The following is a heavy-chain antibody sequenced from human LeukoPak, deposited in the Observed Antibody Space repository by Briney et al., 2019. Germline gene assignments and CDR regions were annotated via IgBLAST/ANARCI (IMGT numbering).Heavy chain of an antibody. CDR1: GFTFSNYW. CDR3: ARDLGQYYDTSDNWFDP. D-gene: IGHD3-22*01. V-gene: IGHV3-74*01. Sequence: GGSLRLSCAASGFTFSNYWMHWVRQAPGKGLVWVSHINSDGINTSYADSVKGRFTISRDNAKNTLNLQMNSLRAEDTAVYYCARDLGQYYDTSDNWFDPWGQGTLVTVSS. J-gene: IGHJ5*02. CDR2: INSDGINT.